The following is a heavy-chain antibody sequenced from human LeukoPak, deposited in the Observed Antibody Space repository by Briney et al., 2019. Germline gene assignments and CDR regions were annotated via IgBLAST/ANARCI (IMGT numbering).Heavy chain of an antibody. D-gene: IGHD3-3*01. CDR1: GGSISSYY. V-gene: IGHV4-59*01. J-gene: IGHJ6*03. CDR2: IYYSGST. Sequence: SETLSLTCAVSGGSISSYYWSWIRQPPGKGLEWIGYIYYSGSTNYNPSLKSRVTISVDTSKNQFSLKLSSVTAADTAVYYCAREGAYDFWSGYCYYYYYYMDVWGKGTTVTVSS. CDR3: AREGAYDFWSGYCYYYYYYMDV.